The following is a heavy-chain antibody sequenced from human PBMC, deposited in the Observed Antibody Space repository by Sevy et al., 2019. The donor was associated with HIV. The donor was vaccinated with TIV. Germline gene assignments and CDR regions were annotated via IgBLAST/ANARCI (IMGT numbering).Heavy chain of an antibody. CDR1: GFTFSSYG. CDR2: IWYDRSTK. Sequence: GVSLRLSCAASGFTFSSYGMHWVRQAPGKGLEWVAVIWYDRSTKNYADSVKGRFTISRDNSKNTLYLQMNSLRAEDTAAYYCARAGGSSSSVPDYWGQGTLVTVSS. V-gene: IGHV3-33*01. D-gene: IGHD6-13*01. J-gene: IGHJ4*02. CDR3: ARAGGSSSSVPDY.